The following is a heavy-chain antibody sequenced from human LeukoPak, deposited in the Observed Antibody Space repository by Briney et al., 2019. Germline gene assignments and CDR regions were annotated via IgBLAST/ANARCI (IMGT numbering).Heavy chain of an antibody. D-gene: IGHD5-18*01. Sequence: ASVKASCKASGYTFTDYYIHWVRQAPGQGLEWMGWVNPHSGGTNYAQKFQGRVTMTRDTSISTAYMELSRLRSDDTAVYHCARGAGGYSYGFDFWGQGTLVTVSS. CDR2: VNPHSGGT. CDR1: GYTFTDYY. J-gene: IGHJ4*02. CDR3: ARGAGGYSYGFDF. V-gene: IGHV1-2*02.